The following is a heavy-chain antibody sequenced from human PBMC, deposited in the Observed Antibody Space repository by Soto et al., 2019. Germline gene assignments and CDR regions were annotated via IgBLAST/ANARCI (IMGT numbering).Heavy chain of an antibody. D-gene: IGHD5-18*01. CDR2: IHTGGST. Sequence: EVQLVESGGGLIQPGGSLRLSCAVSGFTVSRNYMSWVRQAPGKGLEWVSVIHTGGSTYYAGYVKGRFTISRDNSKNTLYHKMNSLRAEDTAVYYCARDSSYGSPYGMDVWGQGTTVTVAS. J-gene: IGHJ6*02. CDR1: GFTVSRNY. V-gene: IGHV3-53*01. CDR3: ARDSSYGSPYGMDV.